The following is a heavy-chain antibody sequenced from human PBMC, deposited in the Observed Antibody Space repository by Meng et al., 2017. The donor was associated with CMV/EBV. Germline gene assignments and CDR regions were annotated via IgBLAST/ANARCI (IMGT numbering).Heavy chain of an antibody. J-gene: IGHJ6*02. V-gene: IGHV3-21*01. D-gene: IGHD3-10*01. Sequence: GSLRLSCAASGFTFSSYSMNWVRQAPGKGLEWVSSISSSSSYIYYADSVKGRFTISRDNAKNSLYLQMNSLRAEDTAVYYCARDRGFGELGGYYYYGMDVWGQGTTVTVSS. CDR3: ARDRGFGELGGYYYYGMDV. CDR2: ISSSSSYI. CDR1: GFTFSSYS.